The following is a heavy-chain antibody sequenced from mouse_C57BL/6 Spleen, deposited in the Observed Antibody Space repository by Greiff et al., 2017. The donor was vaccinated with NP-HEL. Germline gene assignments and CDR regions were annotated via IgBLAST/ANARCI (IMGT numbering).Heavy chain of an antibody. CDR1: GYSFTGYF. J-gene: IGHJ4*01. CDR3: ARRAYYSNYGYAMDY. CDR2: INPYNGDT. D-gene: IGHD2-5*01. V-gene: IGHV1-20*01. Sequence: VQLQQSGPELVKPGDSVKISCKASGYSFTGYFINWVMQSHGKSLEWIGRINPYNGDTFYNQKFKGKATLTVDKSSSIAHMELRSLTSEDSAVYYCARRAYYSNYGYAMDYWGQGTSVTVSS.